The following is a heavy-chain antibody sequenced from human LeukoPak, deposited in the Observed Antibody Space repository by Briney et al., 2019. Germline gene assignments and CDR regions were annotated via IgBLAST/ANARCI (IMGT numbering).Heavy chain of an antibody. CDR1: GGSFSGYY. V-gene: IGHV4-34*01. D-gene: IGHD3-22*01. J-gene: IGHJ4*02. CDR3: ASQDYDSSGYHFDY. Sequence: SETLSLTCAVYGGSFSGYYWSWLRQPPGKGLEWIGEINHSGSTNYNPSLKRRVTISVDTSKNQFSLKLSSVTAADTAVYYCASQDYDSSGYHFDYWGQGTLVTVSS. CDR2: INHSGST.